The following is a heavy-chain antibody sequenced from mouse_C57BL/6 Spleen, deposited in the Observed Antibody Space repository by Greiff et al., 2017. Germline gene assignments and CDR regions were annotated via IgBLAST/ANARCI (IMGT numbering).Heavy chain of an antibody. J-gene: IGHJ4*01. CDR1: GYTFTSYG. V-gene: IGHV1-58*01. D-gene: IGHD1-1*01. CDR3: ARKASSYVDYAMDY. CDR2: IYIGNGYT. Sequence: VQLKQSGAELVRPGSSVKMSCKTSGYTFTSYGINWVKQRSGPGLEWIGYIYIGNGYTAYNEKFKGKATLTSDTSSSTAYMQLSSLTSEDSAIYFCARKASSYVDYAMDYWGQGASVTVSS.